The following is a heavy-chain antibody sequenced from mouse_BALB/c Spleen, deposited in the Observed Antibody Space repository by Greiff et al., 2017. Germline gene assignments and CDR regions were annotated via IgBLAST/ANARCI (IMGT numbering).Heavy chain of an antibody. CDR2: ISYSGST. D-gene: IGHD1-1*01. CDR3: ARGYGSSPFAY. CDR1: GYSITSDYA. Sequence: EVQLQESGPGLVKPSQSLSLTCTVTGYSITSDYAWNWIRQFPGNKLEWMGYISYSGSTSYNPSLKSRISITRDTSKNQFFLQLNSVTTEDTATYYCARGYGSSPFAYWGQGTLVTVSA. V-gene: IGHV3-2*02. J-gene: IGHJ3*01.